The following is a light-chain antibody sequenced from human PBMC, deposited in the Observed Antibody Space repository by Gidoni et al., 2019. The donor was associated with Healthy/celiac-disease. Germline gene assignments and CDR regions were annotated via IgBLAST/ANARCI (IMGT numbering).Light chain of an antibody. V-gene: IGKV1-33*01. CDR3: QQYDNLIT. J-gene: IGKJ5*01. Sequence: IQMTQSPSSLSASVGDRVTITCQASQDISNYLNWYQQKPGKAPKLLIYDASNLETGVPSRFSGSGSGTDFTFTISSLQPEDIATYYCQQYDNLITFXHXTRLEIK. CDR1: QDISNY. CDR2: DAS.